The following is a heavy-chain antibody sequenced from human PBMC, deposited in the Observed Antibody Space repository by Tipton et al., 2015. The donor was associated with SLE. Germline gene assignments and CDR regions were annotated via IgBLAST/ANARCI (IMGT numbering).Heavy chain of an antibody. Sequence: TLSLTCAVYGGSFRDYSWTWIRQPPGKGLEWIGEMNPSGRTNYNPSLKSRVTISVDTSKTQFSLKLTSVTAADAAVYYRVRRCAKGLGYWGQGTLVIVSS. V-gene: IGHV4-34*01. J-gene: IGHJ4*02. CDR1: GGSFRDYS. CDR2: MNPSGRT. CDR3: VRRCAKGLGY. D-gene: IGHD3-16*01.